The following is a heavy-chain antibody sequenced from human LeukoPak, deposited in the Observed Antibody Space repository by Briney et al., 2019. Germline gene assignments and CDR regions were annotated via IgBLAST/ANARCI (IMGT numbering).Heavy chain of an antibody. CDR1: GFTFKNYG. V-gene: IGHV3-33*01. CDR2: IWYDGTNE. J-gene: IGHJ6*02. D-gene: IGHD3-10*01. Sequence: GGSLRLSCITSGFTFKNYGMYWVRQAPGKGLEWVAVIWYDGTNEWYGDSVKGRFTISRDNSKNTLYLQMNSLRPEDTAVYYCARERESGSNYYYYGLDVWGQGTTVTVSS. CDR3: ARERESGSNYYYYGLDV.